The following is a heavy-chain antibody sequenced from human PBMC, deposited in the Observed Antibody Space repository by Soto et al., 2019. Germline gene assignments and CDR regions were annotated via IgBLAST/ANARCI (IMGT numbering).Heavy chain of an antibody. CDR2: ISYDGSNK. V-gene: IGHV3-30-3*01. CDR1: GFTFSSYA. CDR3: ASGTAMVML. Sequence: GGSLRLSCAASGFTFSSYAMHWVRQAPGKGLEWVAVISYDGSNKYYADSVKGRFTISRDNSKNTLYLQMNSLRAEDTAVYYCASGTAMVMLWGQGTLVTVSS. J-gene: IGHJ4*02. D-gene: IGHD5-18*01.